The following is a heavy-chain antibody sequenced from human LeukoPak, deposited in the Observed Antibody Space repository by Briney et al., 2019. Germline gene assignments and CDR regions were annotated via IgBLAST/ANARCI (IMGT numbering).Heavy chain of an antibody. D-gene: IGHD4-11*01. CDR2: IYYSGSN. V-gene: IGHV4-59*08. CDR1: GVSISNYY. J-gene: IGHJ3*02. Sequence: SETLSLTCTVSGVSISNYYWSWIRQPPGKGLEWIGYIYYSGSNNYNPSLMSGVITSVETSKNQFSLQLSSVTAADTAGYSCARHSPDCSTSDAFDIWGQGTMVTVSS. CDR3: ARHSPDCSTSDAFDI.